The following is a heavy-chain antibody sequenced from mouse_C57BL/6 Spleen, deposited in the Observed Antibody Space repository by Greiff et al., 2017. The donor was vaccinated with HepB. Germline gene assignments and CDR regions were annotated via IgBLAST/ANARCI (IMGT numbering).Heavy chain of an antibody. CDR1: GFTFSDYG. V-gene: IGHV5-17*01. CDR3: ARLLRDAMDY. D-gene: IGHD1-1*01. J-gene: IGHJ4*01. Sequence: EVQVVESGGGLVKPGGSLKLSCAASGFTFSDYGMHWVRQAPEKGLEWVAYISSGSSTIYYADTVNGRFTISRDNAKNTLFLQMTSLRSEDTAMYYCARLLRDAMDYWGQGTSVTVSS. CDR2: ISSGSSTI.